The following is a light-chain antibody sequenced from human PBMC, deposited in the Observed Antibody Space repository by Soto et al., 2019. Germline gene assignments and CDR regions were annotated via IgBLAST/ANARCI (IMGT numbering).Light chain of an antibody. V-gene: IGLV1-44*01. CDR1: SSNIGINT. Sequence: QSVRSHPPSASWTPGDRVTICCSGSSSNIGINTVNWYQQLPGAAPKLLIYTNNQRPSGVPDRFSASKSGTSASLAISGLQSEDEDDYYCAAWDDSLNGYVFGTGTRSPS. J-gene: IGLJ1*01. CDR2: TNN. CDR3: AAWDDSLNGYV.